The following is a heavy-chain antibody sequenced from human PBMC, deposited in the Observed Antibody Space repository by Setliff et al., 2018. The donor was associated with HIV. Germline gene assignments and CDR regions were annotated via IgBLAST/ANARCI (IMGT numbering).Heavy chain of an antibody. CDR3: ASSNNFWSGLDY. V-gene: IGHV4-39*07. Sequence: SETLSLTCTVSGGSIPSTTYYWAWIRQPPGKGLEWIGSVYYSGTPYYNPSLRSRVSISLATSKSQFSLKMSSVTAADTALYYCASSNNFWSGLDYWGQGTLVTVSS. CDR1: GGSIPSTTYY. J-gene: IGHJ4*02. CDR2: VYYSGTP. D-gene: IGHD3-3*01.